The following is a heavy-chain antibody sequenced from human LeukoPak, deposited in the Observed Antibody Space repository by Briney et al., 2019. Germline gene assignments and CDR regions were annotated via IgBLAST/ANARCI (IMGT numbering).Heavy chain of an antibody. J-gene: IGHJ6*03. D-gene: IGHD3-3*01. CDR1: GGSISSGGYY. V-gene: IGHV3-23*01. CDR3: ATNPYDFWSGNALGYMDV. CDR2: IRDSGDYT. Sequence: PSETLSLTCTVSGGSISSGGYYWGWIRQPPGKGLEWVSSIRDSGDYTYYAASVRGRFTISRDNSKSTLYLQMNSLRAEDTAVYYCATNPYDFWSGNALGYMDVWGKGTTVTVSS.